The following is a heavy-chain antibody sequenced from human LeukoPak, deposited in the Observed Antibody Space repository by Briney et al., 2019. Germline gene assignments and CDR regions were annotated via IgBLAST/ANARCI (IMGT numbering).Heavy chain of an antibody. CDR3: AKDPRYSSGWSEFDP. D-gene: IGHD6-19*01. V-gene: IGHV3-23*01. CDR1: GFTFSSYD. Sequence: GGSLRLSCAASGFTFSSYDMSWVRQSPGKGLEWLSDISGSGGSTYYADSVNGRFDISEDNSKNTMYLQMTSVRAEDTSVYYCAKDPRYSSGWSEFDPWGQGTLVTVSS. J-gene: IGHJ5*02. CDR2: ISGSGGST.